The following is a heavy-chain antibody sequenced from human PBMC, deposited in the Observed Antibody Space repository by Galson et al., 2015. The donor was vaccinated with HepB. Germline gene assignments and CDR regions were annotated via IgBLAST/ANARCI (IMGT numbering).Heavy chain of an antibody. Sequence: SLRLSCAATGFTFSSNVMSWVRQAPGRGLEWVSAISANGENAYYADSVKGRFTMSRDNSKNTLYQQMNSLRAEDTALYHCAKGSGWHQIDYWGQGTLVTVSS. CDR3: AKGSGWHQIDY. CDR1: GFTFSSNV. V-gene: IGHV3-23*01. D-gene: IGHD6-19*01. CDR2: ISANGENA. J-gene: IGHJ4*02.